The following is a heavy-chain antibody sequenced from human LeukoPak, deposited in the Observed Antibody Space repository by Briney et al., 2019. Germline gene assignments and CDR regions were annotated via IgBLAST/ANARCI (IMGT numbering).Heavy chain of an antibody. CDR1: GYTFTSYG. CDR3: ARDIVVVEPYYYYYMDV. D-gene: IGHD2-2*01. CDR2: ISAYNGNT. V-gene: IGHV1-18*01. J-gene: IGHJ6*03. Sequence: GASVKVSCKASGYTFTSYGISWVRQAPGQGLEWMGWISAYNGNTNYAQKLQGRVTMTTDTSTSTAYMELRSLRSDDTAVYYCARDIVVVEPYYYYYMDVWGKGTTVTVSS.